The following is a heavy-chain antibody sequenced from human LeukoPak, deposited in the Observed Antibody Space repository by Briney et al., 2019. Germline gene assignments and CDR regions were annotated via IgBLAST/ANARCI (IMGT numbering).Heavy chain of an antibody. D-gene: IGHD4-17*01. CDR2: ISYDGGNK. CDR1: GFTFSGYP. Sequence: GKSLRLSCAASGFTFSGYPIHWVRQAPGKGLEWVAVISYDGGNKYYADSVKGRFTISRDNSKNTLYLQMNSLRAEDTAVYYCARDLRTTVTLVGYWGQGTLVTVSS. V-gene: IGHV3-30-3*01. J-gene: IGHJ4*02. CDR3: ARDLRTTVTLVGY.